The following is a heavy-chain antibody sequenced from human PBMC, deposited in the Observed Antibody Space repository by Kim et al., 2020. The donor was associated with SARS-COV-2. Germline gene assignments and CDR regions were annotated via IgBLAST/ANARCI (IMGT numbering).Heavy chain of an antibody. CDR1: GFTFSSYA. V-gene: IGHV3-23*01. D-gene: IGHD6-19*01. CDR2: ISGSGGST. J-gene: IGHJ5*02. CDR3: AKRGRQWLVSPQDWFDP. Sequence: GGSLRLSCAASGFTFSSYAMSWVRQAPGKGLEWVSAISGSGGSTYYADSVKGRFTISRDNSKNTLYLQMNSLRAEDTAVYYCAKRGRQWLVSPQDWFDPWGQGTLVTVAS.